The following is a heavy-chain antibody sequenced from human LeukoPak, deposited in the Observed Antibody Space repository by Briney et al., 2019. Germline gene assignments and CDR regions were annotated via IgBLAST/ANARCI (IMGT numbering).Heavy chain of an antibody. J-gene: IGHJ4*02. CDR2: IYSGGSI. Sequence: GGSLRLSCAASGLIVSSNYMSWVRQAPGKGLEWVSVIYSGGSIYCADSVKGRFTISRDNSKNTLYLQMNSLRAEDTAVYYCARDPSRGLYYFDHWGQGTLVTVSS. CDR1: GLIVSSNY. D-gene: IGHD3/OR15-3a*01. V-gene: IGHV3-53*01. CDR3: ARDPSRGLYYFDH.